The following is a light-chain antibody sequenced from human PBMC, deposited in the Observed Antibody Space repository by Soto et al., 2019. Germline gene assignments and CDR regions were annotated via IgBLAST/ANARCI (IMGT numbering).Light chain of an antibody. Sequence: IVLTQSPCTLSLSPGERATLSCRASQSVSSSYLAGYQQKPGQAARLLIYGASRRATGIPDRISGGGSGTDFTLTIIRLQTEAVAVYYCQQIGRAPLAFVEGTKVASK. V-gene: IGKV3-20*01. CDR2: GAS. CDR1: QSVSSSY. CDR3: QQIGRAPLA. J-gene: IGKJ4*01.